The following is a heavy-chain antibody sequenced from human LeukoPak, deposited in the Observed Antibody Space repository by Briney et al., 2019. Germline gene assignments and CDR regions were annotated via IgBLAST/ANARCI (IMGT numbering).Heavy chain of an antibody. CDR2: ISAYNGNT. D-gene: IGHD3-10*01. Sequence: RASVKVSCKASGYTFTSYGISWVRQAPGQGLEWMGWISAYNGNTNYAQKLQGRVTMTTDTSTSTAYMELRSLKSDDTAVYYCARDSREYYYKPVDYWGQGTLVTVSS. J-gene: IGHJ4*02. V-gene: IGHV1-18*01. CDR1: GYTFTSYG. CDR3: ARDSREYYYKPVDY.